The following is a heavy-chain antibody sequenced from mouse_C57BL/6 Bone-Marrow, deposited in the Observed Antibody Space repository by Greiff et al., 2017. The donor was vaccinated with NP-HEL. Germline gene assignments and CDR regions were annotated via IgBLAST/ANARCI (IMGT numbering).Heavy chain of an antibody. CDR2: IDPETGGT. V-gene: IGHV1-15*01. D-gene: IGHD2-1*01. CDR3: TRVIFYFCFDY. Sequence: VQLQQSGAELVRPGASVKLSCKASGYTFTDYEMHWVKQTPVHGLEWIGDIDPETGGTAYNQKFKGKAILTADKSTSTAYMRLRTLTSYVSAVYSCTRVIFYFCFDYWGQGTTLTVSS. CDR1: GYTFTDYE. J-gene: IGHJ2*01.